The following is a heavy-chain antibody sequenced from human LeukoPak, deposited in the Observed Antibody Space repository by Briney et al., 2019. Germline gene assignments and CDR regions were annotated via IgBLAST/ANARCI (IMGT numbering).Heavy chain of an antibody. CDR3: ARVRYSSSWYVPLDY. J-gene: IGHJ4*02. V-gene: IGHV1-2*02. CDR1: GYTFTGYY. CDR2: INPNSGGT. D-gene: IGHD6-13*01. Sequence: ASVKVSCKASGYTFTGYYMHWVRQAPGQGLEWMGWINPNSGGTNYAQKFQGRVTITTDESTSTAYMELSSLRSEDTAVYYCARVRYSSSWYVPLDYWGQGTLVTVSP.